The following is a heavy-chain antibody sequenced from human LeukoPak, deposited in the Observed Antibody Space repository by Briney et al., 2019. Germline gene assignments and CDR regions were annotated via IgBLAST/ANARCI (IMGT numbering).Heavy chain of an antibody. Sequence: NPSETLSLTCTVSGGSINNSPYYWGWIRQPPGKGLEWIGTIYYSGSTYYNPSLNSRVTISVDTSKNHFSLKLSSVTAADTAVYYCARTDYDVLSWGQGTLVTVSS. V-gene: IGHV4-39*07. D-gene: IGHD3-9*01. CDR2: IYYSGST. CDR1: GGSINNSPYY. CDR3: ARTDYDVLS. J-gene: IGHJ5*02.